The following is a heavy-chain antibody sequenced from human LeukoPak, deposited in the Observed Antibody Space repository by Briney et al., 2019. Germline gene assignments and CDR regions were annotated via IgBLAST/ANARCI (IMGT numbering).Heavy chain of an antibody. CDR3: TRTHINGWCFDS. D-gene: IGHD6-19*01. CDR2: ITFDGGNT. J-gene: IGHJ4*02. Sequence: PGGSLRLSCAASGFTFSHYAMSWVRQAPGKGLEWVPIITFDGGNTYYSSVKGRFTISRDNSKNTLYLQMSSLGAEGTAVYYCTRTHINGWCFDSWGQGTLVTVSS. V-gene: IGHV3-23*01. CDR1: GFTFSHYA.